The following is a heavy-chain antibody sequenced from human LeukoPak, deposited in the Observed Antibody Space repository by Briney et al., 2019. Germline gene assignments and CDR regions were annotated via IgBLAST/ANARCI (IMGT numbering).Heavy chain of an antibody. Sequence: SETLYLTCTVSDDSITMYYWTWIRQPPGKGLEWIGYVDHTGSTKFNPSLNGRVSISRDTSNNFFSLRLRSVTAADTAVYFCARGRVSSSTWYSTYYYFFYMDFWGKGTTVTVSS. CDR2: VDHTGST. J-gene: IGHJ6*03. CDR1: DDSITMYY. CDR3: ARGRVSSSTWYSTYYYFFYMDF. D-gene: IGHD4-11*01. V-gene: IGHV4-59*01.